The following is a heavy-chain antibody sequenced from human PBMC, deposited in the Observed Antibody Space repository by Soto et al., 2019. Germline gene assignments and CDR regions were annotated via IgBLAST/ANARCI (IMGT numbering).Heavy chain of an antibody. V-gene: IGHV3-21*01. CDR1: GFTFSSYS. Sequence: EVQLVESGGDLVKPGGSLRLSCAASGFTFSSYSMNWVRQAPGKGLEWVSSISSSSSYIYYADSVKGRFTISRDNAKNSLYLQMNSLRAEDTAVYYCTRDYCTNGVCYRGMDVWGQGTTVTVSS. D-gene: IGHD2-8*01. CDR2: ISSSSSYI. CDR3: TRDYCTNGVCYRGMDV. J-gene: IGHJ6*02.